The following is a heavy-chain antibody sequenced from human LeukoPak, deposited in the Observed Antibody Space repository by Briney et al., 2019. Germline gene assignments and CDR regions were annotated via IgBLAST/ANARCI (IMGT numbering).Heavy chain of an antibody. CDR1: GYTFINYG. CDR2: ISAYNGNT. J-gene: IGHJ4*02. CDR3: ARERGSSSWFDY. D-gene: IGHD6-13*01. Sequence: ASVKVSCKASGYTFINYGISWVRQAPGQGLEWMGWISAYNGNTNYARKLQGRVTMTTDTSTSTAYMELRSLRSDDTAVYYCARERGSSSWFDYWGQGTLVTVSS. V-gene: IGHV1-18*01.